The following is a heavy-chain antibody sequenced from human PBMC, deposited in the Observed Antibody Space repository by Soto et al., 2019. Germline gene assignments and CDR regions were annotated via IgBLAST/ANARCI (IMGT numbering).Heavy chain of an antibody. CDR3: ARDLLLWFGALYYYYGMDV. CDR2: ISSSGSTI. CDR1: GFTFSSYE. V-gene: IGHV3-48*03. D-gene: IGHD3-10*01. J-gene: IGHJ6*02. Sequence: GGSLRLSXAASGFTFSSYEMNWVRQAPGKGLEWVSYISSSGSTIYYADSVKGRFTISRDNAKNSLYLQMNSLRAEDTAVYYCARDLLLWFGALYYYYGMDVWGQGTTVTVSS.